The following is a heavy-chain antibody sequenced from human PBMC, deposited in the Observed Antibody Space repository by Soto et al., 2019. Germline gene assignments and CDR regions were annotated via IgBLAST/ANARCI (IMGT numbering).Heavy chain of an antibody. D-gene: IGHD2-21*02. CDR3: ARAWVVVTAPDY. J-gene: IGHJ4*02. CDR2: INAGNGNT. CDR1: GYTFTSYA. Sequence: QVQLVQSGAEEKKPGASVKVSCKASGYTFTSYAMHWVRQAPGQRLEWMGWINAGNGNTKYSQKFQGRVTSTRDTSASTAYMELSSLRSEDTAVYYCARAWVVVTAPDYWGQGTLVTVSS. V-gene: IGHV1-3*05.